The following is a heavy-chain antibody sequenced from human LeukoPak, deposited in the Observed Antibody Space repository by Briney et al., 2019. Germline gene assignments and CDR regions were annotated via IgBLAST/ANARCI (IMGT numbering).Heavy chain of an antibody. CDR2: IATGGYTL. Sequence: PGRSLRLSCAASGFNVSDTYMGWVRQAPGEGLEWIAYIATGGYTLDYADSVRGRFTVSRDNAKNSLYLQMNSLRVEDTAVYYCATSSFYGQLWGQGTLVTVSS. CDR3: ATSSFYGQL. V-gene: IGHV3-11*01. CDR1: GFNVSDTY. J-gene: IGHJ1*01. D-gene: IGHD2/OR15-2a*01.